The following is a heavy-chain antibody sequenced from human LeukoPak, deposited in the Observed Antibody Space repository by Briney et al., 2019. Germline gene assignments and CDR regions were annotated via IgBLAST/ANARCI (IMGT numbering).Heavy chain of an antibody. D-gene: IGHD3-22*01. Sequence: PSQTLSLTCTVSGGSISSGSYYWSWIRQPAGKGLEWIGRIYTSGSTNYNPSLKSRVTISVDTSKNQFSLKLSSVTAADTAVYYCAREREYYYDSSGYYGYLDLWGRGTLVTVSS. J-gene: IGHJ2*01. CDR1: GGSISSGSYY. V-gene: IGHV4-61*02. CDR3: AREREYYYDSSGYYGYLDL. CDR2: IYTSGST.